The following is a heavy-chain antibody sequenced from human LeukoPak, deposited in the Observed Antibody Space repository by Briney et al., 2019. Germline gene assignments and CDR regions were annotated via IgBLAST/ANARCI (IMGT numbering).Heavy chain of an antibody. J-gene: IGHJ4*02. CDR3: ARGDWRWLQSDY. CDR1: GYTFTSYD. Sequence: ASVKVSCKASGYTFTSYDINWVRQATGQGLEWMGWMNTNSGNTGYAQKFQGRVTMTRNTSISTAYMELSSLRSEDTAVYYCARGDWRWLQSDYWGQGTLVTVSS. V-gene: IGHV1-8*01. D-gene: IGHD5-24*01. CDR2: MNTNSGNT.